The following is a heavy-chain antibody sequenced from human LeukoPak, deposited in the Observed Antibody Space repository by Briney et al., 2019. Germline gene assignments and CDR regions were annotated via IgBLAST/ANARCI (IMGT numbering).Heavy chain of an antibody. Sequence: SETLSLTCTVSGGSISSYYWSWIRQPAGQGLEWIGRIYTSGTNYNPSLKSRVTMSIDTSKNQFSLKLSSVTAADTAVYYCASYHGLYYFDYWGQGTLVTVP. D-gene: IGHD2-2*01. V-gene: IGHV4-4*07. J-gene: IGHJ4*02. CDR1: GGSISSYY. CDR3: ASYHGLYYFDY. CDR2: IYTSGT.